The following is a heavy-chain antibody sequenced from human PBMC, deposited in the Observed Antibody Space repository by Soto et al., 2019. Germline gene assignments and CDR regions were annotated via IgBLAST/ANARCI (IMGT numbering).Heavy chain of an antibody. J-gene: IGHJ3*02. D-gene: IGHD4-17*01. CDR3: ASPVDYGGNSGHAFDI. CDR2: IYNSRTT. CDR1: GGSIISSSYY. Sequence: SETLSLTCTVSGGSIISSSYYWGWIRQPPGKGLEWIGNIYNSRTTYYNPSLKSRVTISADTSKNQFSLKLSSVTAADTAVYYCASPVDYGGNSGHAFDIGGQGTTVTVSS. V-gene: IGHV4-39*01.